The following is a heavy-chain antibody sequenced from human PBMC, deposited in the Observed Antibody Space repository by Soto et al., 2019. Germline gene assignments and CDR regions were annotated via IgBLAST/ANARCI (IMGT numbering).Heavy chain of an antibody. Sequence: SQTVSLTCAISGESVSSNSAAWNWVRQSPSRGLEWLGRTYYRSKWYNDYAVSVKSRITINPDTSKNQFSLQLNSVTPEDTAVYYCARVKITVTLPGYFDYWGQGTLVTVSS. D-gene: IGHD4-17*01. CDR2: TYYRSKWYN. V-gene: IGHV6-1*01. J-gene: IGHJ4*02. CDR3: ARVKITVTLPGYFDY. CDR1: GESVSSNSAA.